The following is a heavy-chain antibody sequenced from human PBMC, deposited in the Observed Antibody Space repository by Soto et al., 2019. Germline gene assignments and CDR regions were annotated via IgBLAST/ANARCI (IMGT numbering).Heavy chain of an antibody. D-gene: IGHD3-3*01. V-gene: IGHV3-30*18. J-gene: IGHJ4*02. CDR2: ISYDGSNK. CDR1: GFTFSSYG. CDR3: AKELNSYYDFWSGYWALDY. Sequence: VLLVESGGGLVHPGGSLRLSCVASGFTFSSYGMHWVRQAPGKGLEWVAVISYDGSNKYYADSVKGRFTISRDNSKNTLYLQMNSLRAEDTAVYYCAKELNSYYDFWSGYWALDYWGQGTLVTVSS.